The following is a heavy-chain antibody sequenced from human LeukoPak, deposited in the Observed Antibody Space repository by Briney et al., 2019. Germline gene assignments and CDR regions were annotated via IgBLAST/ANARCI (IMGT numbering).Heavy chain of an antibody. Sequence: GGSLRLSCAASGNYWMHWVRQAPGKGLVWVSHINSDGSWTGYADSVKGRFTISKDNAKNTVYLQMNNLRAEDTAVYYCARERGRGRDSPWFDYWGQGTLVTVSS. V-gene: IGHV3-74*01. D-gene: IGHD1-26*01. CDR1: GNYW. CDR2: INSDGSWT. CDR3: ARERGRGRDSPWFDY. J-gene: IGHJ4*02.